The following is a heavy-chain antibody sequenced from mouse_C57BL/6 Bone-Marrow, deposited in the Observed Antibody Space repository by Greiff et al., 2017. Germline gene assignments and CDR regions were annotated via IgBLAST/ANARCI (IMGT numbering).Heavy chain of an antibody. Sequence: QVQLQQPGAELVKPGASVKLSCKASGYTFTNYWMHWVKQRPGQGLEWIGMLHPNGGSPDYNEKFKGEATLSVDTSSRTASMELSSLTSEDSAVYYCARSYDYDDYTMDYWGQGTSVTVSS. CDR3: ARSYDYDDYTMDY. CDR1: GYTFTNYW. V-gene: IGHV1-64*01. CDR2: LHPNGGSP. J-gene: IGHJ4*01. D-gene: IGHD2-4*01.